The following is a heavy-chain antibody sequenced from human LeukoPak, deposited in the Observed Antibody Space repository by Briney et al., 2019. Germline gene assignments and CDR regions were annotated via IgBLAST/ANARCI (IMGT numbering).Heavy chain of an antibody. CDR1: GYTFTSYV. J-gene: IGHJ4*02. D-gene: IGHD6-19*01. CDR2: INAGNGNT. V-gene: IGHV1-3*01. Sequence: ASVKVSCKASGYTFTSYVMHWVRQAPGQRLEWMGWINAGNGNTKYSQKFQGRVTMTRDTSITTAYMELTRLTSDDTAVYSCATIEGGAGTDWGQGTLVTVSS. CDR3: ATIEGGAGTD.